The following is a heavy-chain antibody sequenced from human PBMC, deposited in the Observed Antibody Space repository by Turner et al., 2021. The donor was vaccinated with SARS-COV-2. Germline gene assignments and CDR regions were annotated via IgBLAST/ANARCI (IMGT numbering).Heavy chain of an antibody. CDR3: ERHKEYQDGMPGNWFDP. Sequence: QVHLQDSGPGLVKPSDTLSLTCSLSCASISSPGYFWSWIRQSPWKGLEELGRIVFSRTNFDYKTSLKRRHTMSIDTSKKHVCMILRYVTTTETDVYDGERHKEYQDGMPGNWFDPWGRGTLVTVSS. D-gene: IGHD2-2*01. V-gene: IGHV4-39*01. J-gene: IGHJ5*02. CDR2: IVFSRTN. CDR1: CASISSPGYF.